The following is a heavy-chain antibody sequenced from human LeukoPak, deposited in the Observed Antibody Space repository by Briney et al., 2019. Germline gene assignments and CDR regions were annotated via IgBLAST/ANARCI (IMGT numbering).Heavy chain of an antibody. J-gene: IGHJ6*03. D-gene: IGHD2-2*01. CDR3: ARAYCSSTSCPLPYYYYYMDV. Sequence: ASVKVSCKASGYTFTGYYMYWVRQAPGQGLEWMGWINPNSGGTNYAQKFQGRVTMTRDTSISTAYMELSRLRSDDTAVYYCARAYCSSTSCPLPYYYYYMDVWGKGTTVTVSS. CDR1: GYTFTGYY. CDR2: INPNSGGT. V-gene: IGHV1-2*02.